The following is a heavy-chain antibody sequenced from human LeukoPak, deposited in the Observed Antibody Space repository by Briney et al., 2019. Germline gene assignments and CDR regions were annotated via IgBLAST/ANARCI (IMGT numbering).Heavy chain of an antibody. D-gene: IGHD4-17*01. CDR3: ARTTVTTSGAFDI. Sequence: SETLSLACAVYGGSFRGYYWSWIRQPPGKGLEWIGEINHSGSTTYNPSLKSRVTISVDTSKNQFSLKLSSVTAADTAVYYCARTTVTTSGAFDIWGQGTMVTVSS. CDR1: GGSFRGYY. CDR2: INHSGST. V-gene: IGHV4-34*01. J-gene: IGHJ3*02.